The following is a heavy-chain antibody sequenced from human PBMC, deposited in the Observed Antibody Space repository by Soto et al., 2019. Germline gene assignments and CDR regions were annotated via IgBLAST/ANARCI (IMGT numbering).Heavy chain of an antibody. CDR3: ARLLVLDYYYGMDV. V-gene: IGHV1-69*02. J-gene: IGHJ6*02. Sequence: QVQLVQSGAEVKKPGSSVKVSCKASGGTFSSYTISWVRQAPGQGLEWMGRIIPILGIANYVQKFQGRVTITADKSTSTAYMELSSLRSEDTAVYYCARLLVLDYYYGMDVWGQGTTVTVSS. CDR1: GGTFSSYT. D-gene: IGHD6-13*01. CDR2: IIPILGIA.